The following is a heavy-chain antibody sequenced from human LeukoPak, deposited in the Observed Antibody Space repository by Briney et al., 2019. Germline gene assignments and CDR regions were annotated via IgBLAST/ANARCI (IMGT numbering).Heavy chain of an antibody. Sequence: SETLSLTCTVSGDSISNYYWSWIRQPPGKGLEWIGEINHSGSTNYNPSLKSRVTISVDTSKNQFSPKLSSVTAADTAVYYCASIAAAGTISYYFDYWGQGTLVTVSS. CDR1: GDSISNYY. CDR2: INHSGST. V-gene: IGHV4-34*01. CDR3: ASIAAAGTISYYFDY. D-gene: IGHD6-13*01. J-gene: IGHJ4*02.